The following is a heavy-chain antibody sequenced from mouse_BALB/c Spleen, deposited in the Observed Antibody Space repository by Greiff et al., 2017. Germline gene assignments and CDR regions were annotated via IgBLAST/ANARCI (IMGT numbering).Heavy chain of an antibody. CDR1: GFAFSSYD. CDR2: ISSGGGST. Sequence: EVQGVESGGGLVKPGGSLKLSCAASGFAFSSYDMSWVRQTPEKRLEWVAYISSGGGSTYYPDTVKGRFTISRDNAKNTLYLQMSSLKSEDTAMYYCARRAYFDDWGQGTTLTVSS. V-gene: IGHV5-12-1*01. CDR3: ARRAYFDD. J-gene: IGHJ2*01.